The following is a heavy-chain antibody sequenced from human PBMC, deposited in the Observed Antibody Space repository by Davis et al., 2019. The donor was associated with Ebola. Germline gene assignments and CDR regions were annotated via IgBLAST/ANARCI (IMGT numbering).Heavy chain of an antibody. Sequence: SVKVSCKASGGTFSSYAISWVRQAPGQGLEWMGGIIPIFGTANYAPKFQGSVTLTADESTMTAYMELTNQRSDDTAVYYCSREVGETKLDQWGQGTLVTVSS. D-gene: IGHD2-2*01. J-gene: IGHJ4*02. V-gene: IGHV1-69*13. CDR1: GGTFSSYA. CDR3: SREVGETKLDQ. CDR2: IIPIFGTA.